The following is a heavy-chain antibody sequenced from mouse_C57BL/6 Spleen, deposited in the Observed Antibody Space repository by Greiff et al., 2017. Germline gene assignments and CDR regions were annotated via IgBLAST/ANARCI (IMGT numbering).Heavy chain of an antibody. CDR3: VREGYYYGSSYSYYYAMDY. V-gene: IGHV10-3*01. J-gene: IGHJ4*01. Sequence: EVQVVESGGGLVQPKGSLKLSCAASGFTFNTYAMHWVRQAPGKGLEWVARIRSKSSNYATYYADSVKDRFTISRDDSQSMLYLQMNNLKTEDTAMYYCVREGYYYGSSYSYYYAMDYWGQGTSVTVSS. CDR1: GFTFNTYA. D-gene: IGHD1-1*01. CDR2: IRSKSSNYAT.